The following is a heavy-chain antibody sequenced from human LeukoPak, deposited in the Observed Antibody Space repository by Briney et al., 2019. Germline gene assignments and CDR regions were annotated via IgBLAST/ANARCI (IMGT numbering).Heavy chain of an antibody. J-gene: IGHJ4*02. D-gene: IGHD3-22*01. CDR3: ARGQKYYFDISGTYDS. Sequence: PSETLSLTCTVSGGSISSGSYYWSWIRQPAGKGLEWIGRIYTSGSTNYNPSLKSRVTISVDTSKNQFSLKLSSVTAADTAVYYCARGQKYYFDISGTYDSWGQGTLVTVSS. CDR2: IYTSGST. V-gene: IGHV4-61*02. CDR1: GGSISSGSYY.